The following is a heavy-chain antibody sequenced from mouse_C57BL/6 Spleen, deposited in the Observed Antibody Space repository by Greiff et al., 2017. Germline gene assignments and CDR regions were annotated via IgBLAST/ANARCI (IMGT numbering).Heavy chain of an antibody. J-gene: IGHJ2*01. D-gene: IGHD1-1*01. CDR1: GYTFTSYW. V-gene: IGHV1-55*01. Sequence: QVHVKQPGAELVKPGASVKMSCKASGYTFTSYWITWVKQRPGQGLEWIGDIYPGSGSTNYNEKFKSKATLTVDTTSSTAYLPLRSLTSEDSAVYYCARCPIYYHGTPPDYWGQGTTLTVSS. CDR3: ARCPIYYHGTPPDY. CDR2: IYPGSGST.